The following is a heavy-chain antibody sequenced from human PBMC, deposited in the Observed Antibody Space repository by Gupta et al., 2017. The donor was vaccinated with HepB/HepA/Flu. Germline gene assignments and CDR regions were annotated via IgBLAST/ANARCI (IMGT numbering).Heavy chain of an antibody. Sequence: QVTLRASGPALVKPTQTLTLTCTFSGFSLSSNGMCVSWIRQPPGKALEWLARIDWDDDTYYSTSLRTRLTISKDTAKNQVVLTMTKMDPVDTATYYCARTTGTRGNWFDPGGQGTLVTVSS. D-gene: IGHD4-17*01. V-gene: IGHV2-70*13. CDR2: IDWDDDT. CDR1: GFSLSSNGMC. J-gene: IGHJ5*02. CDR3: ARTTGTRGNWFDP.